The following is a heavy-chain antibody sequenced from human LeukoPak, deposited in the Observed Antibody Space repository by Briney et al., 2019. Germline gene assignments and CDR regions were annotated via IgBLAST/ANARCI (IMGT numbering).Heavy chain of an antibody. Sequence: PGGSLRLSCAASGFTFSSYAMSWVRQAPGKGLEWVSAISGSGGSTYYAGSVKGRFTISRDNSKNTLYLQMNSLRAEDTAVYYCAKDPLRGYYGGNSGYWGQGTLVTVSS. CDR3: AKDPLRGYYGGNSGY. V-gene: IGHV3-23*01. D-gene: IGHD4-23*01. CDR2: ISGSGGST. CDR1: GFTFSSYA. J-gene: IGHJ4*02.